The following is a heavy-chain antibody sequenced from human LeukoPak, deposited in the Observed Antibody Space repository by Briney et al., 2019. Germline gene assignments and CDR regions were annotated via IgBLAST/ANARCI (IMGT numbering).Heavy chain of an antibody. J-gene: IGHJ4*02. CDR3: ARDRGSFTSGTSYFDY. Sequence: PGRSLRLSCAPSGFTFSNYGIQWVRQAPGKGLEWVAVIWYDGSNKYYADSVKGRFTISRDNSKNTLYLQMNSLTAEDTAVYFCARDRGSFTSGTSYFDYWAREPWSPSPQ. V-gene: IGHV3-33*01. D-gene: IGHD3-10*01. CDR2: IWYDGSNK. CDR1: GFTFSNYG.